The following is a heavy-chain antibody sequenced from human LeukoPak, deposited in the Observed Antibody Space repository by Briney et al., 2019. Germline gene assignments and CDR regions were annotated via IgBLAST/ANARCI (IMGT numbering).Heavy chain of an antibody. Sequence: SETLSLTCAVYGGSFSGYYWSWIRQPPGKGLEWIGEINHSGSTNYNPSLKSRVTISVDTSKNQFSLKLSSVTAADTAVYYCARHEGDGYNYLVPGYWGQGTLVTVSS. CDR2: INHSGST. CDR1: GGSFSGYY. V-gene: IGHV4-34*01. J-gene: IGHJ4*02. CDR3: ARHEGDGYNYLVPGY. D-gene: IGHD5-24*01.